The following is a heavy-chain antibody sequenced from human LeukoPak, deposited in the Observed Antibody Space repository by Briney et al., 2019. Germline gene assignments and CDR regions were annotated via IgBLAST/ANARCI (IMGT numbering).Heavy chain of an antibody. D-gene: IGHD2-2*01. V-gene: IGHV1-18*01. CDR2: ISAYNGNT. J-gene: IGHJ5*02. CDR1: GGTFRNYA. Sequence: ASVKVSCKASGGTFRNYAFSWVRQAPGQGLEWMGWISAYNGNTNYAQKLQGRVTMTTDTSTSTAYMELRSLRSDDTAVYYCARRGVCSSTSCYEVDWFDPWGQGTLVAVSS. CDR3: ARRGVCSSTSCYEVDWFDP.